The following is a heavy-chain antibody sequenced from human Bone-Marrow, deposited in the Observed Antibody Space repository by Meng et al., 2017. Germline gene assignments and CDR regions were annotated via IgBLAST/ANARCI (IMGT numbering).Heavy chain of an antibody. J-gene: IGHJ6*02. D-gene: IGHD6-19*01. CDR1: GGSISSYY. CDR3: ARDQWLVLPNYSPGYYYGMDV. V-gene: IGHV4-59*01. CDR2: IYYSGST. Sequence: SETLSLTCTVSGGSISSYYWSWIRQPPGKGLEWIGYIYYSGSTNYNPSLKSRVTISVDTSKSQFSLKLSSVTAADTAVYYCARDQWLVLPNYSPGYYYGMDVWGQGTTVTVSS.